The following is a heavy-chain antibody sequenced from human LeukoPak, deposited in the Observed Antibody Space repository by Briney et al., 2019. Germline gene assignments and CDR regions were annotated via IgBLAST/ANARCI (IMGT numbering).Heavy chain of an antibody. J-gene: IGHJ4*02. CDR1: GFPFSSYA. Sequence: GGSLRLSCAASGFPFSSYAMNWVRQAPGKGLEWVSIAGSDGFTQYADSVKGRFTISRDNSKNTVYPQMNRLRVEDTALYYCVRSLDYWGQGTLVTVSS. CDR3: VRSLDY. V-gene: IGHV3-23*01. CDR2: AGSDGFT.